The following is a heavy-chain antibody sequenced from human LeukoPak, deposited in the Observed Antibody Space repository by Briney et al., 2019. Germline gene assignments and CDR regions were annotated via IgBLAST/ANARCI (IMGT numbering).Heavy chain of an antibody. Sequence: ASVKVSCKASGYTFTGYYMHWVRQAPGQGLEWMGWINPNSGGTNYAQKFQGRVTMTRDTSISTAYMELSRLRSDDTAVYYCARDRGGRSSGPDYWGQGTLVTVSS. CDR2: INPNSGGT. D-gene: IGHD3-22*01. CDR1: GYTFTGYY. V-gene: IGHV1-2*02. CDR3: ARDRGGRSSGPDY. J-gene: IGHJ4*02.